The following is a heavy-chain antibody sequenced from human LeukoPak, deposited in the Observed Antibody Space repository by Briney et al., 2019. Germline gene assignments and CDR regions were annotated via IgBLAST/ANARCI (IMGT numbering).Heavy chain of an antibody. V-gene: IGHV4-31*03. J-gene: IGHJ3*02. Sequence: SETLSLTCTVSGGSISSGGYYWSWIRQHPGKGLEWIGYIYYSGSTYYNPSLKSRVTISVDTSKNQFSLKLSSVTAADTAVCYCARFGGYCSSTSCPSNAFDIWGQGTMVTVSS. D-gene: IGHD2-2*01. CDR1: GGSISSGGYY. CDR2: IYYSGST. CDR3: ARFGGYCSSTSCPSNAFDI.